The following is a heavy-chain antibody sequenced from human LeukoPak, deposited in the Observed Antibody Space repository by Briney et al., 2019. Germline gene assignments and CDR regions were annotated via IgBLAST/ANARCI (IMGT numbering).Heavy chain of an antibody. CDR1: GFTFSSYA. Sequence: TGGSLRLSCAASGFTFSSYAMSWVRQAPGKGLEWVSAISGSGGSTYYADSVKGRFTISRDNSKNTLYLQMNSLRAEDTAVYYCAKASLGYCCGGSCSPYDYWGQGTLVTVSS. D-gene: IGHD2-15*01. CDR3: AKASLGYCCGGSCSPYDY. V-gene: IGHV3-23*01. J-gene: IGHJ4*02. CDR2: ISGSGGST.